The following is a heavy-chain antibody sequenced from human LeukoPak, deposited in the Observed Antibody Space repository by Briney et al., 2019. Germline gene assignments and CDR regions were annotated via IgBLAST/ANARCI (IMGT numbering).Heavy chain of an antibody. CDR1: GFTFSSYG. J-gene: IGHJ4*02. V-gene: IGHV3-33*08. CDR3: ARDWWVIIPKGLFDY. CDR2: IWYDGSNK. D-gene: IGHD3-3*01. Sequence: PGRSLRLSCAASGFTFSSYGMHWVRQAPGKGLEWVAVIWYDGSNKYYADSVKGRFTISRDNSKNTLYLQMNSLRAEDTAVYYCARDWWVIIPKGLFDYWGQGTLVTVSS.